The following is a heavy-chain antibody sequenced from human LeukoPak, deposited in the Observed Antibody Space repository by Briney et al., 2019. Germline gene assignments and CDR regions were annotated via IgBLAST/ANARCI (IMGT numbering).Heavy chain of an antibody. CDR2: ISGSGGST. J-gene: IGHJ6*02. CDR3: AKAMFYDSSGYLEDYGMDV. V-gene: IGHV3-23*01. Sequence: GGSLRLSCAASGFTFSSYAMSWVRQAPGKGLEWVSAISGSGGSTYYADSVKGRFTISRDNSKNTLYLQMNNLRAEDTAVYYCAKAMFYDSSGYLEDYGMDVWGQGTTVTVSS. CDR1: GFTFSSYA. D-gene: IGHD3-22*01.